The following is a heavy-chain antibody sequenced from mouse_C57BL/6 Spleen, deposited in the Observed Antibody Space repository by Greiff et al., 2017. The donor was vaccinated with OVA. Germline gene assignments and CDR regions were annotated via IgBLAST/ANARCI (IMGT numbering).Heavy chain of an antibody. J-gene: IGHJ3*01. CDR1: GYTFTSYW. CDR3: ARSSYYYGSSPWFAY. CDR2: IYPGSGST. Sequence: QVQLQQPGAELVKPGASVKMSCKASGYTFTSYWITWVQQRPGQGLEWIGDIYPGSGSTNYNEKFKSKATLTVDPSSSTAYLQLSSLTSEYSAVYYCARSSYYYGSSPWFAYWGQGTLVTVSA. D-gene: IGHD1-1*01. V-gene: IGHV1-55*01.